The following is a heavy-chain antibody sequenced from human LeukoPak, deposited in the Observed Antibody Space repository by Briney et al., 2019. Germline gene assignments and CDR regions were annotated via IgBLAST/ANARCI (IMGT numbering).Heavy chain of an antibody. CDR1: GFTFTSSA. D-gene: IGHD1-1*01. CDR2: IVVGSGNT. CDR3: AANTELERPEGHGFDP. J-gene: IGHJ5*02. V-gene: IGHV1-58*01. Sequence: GASVKVSCKASGFTFTSSAVQWVRQARGQRLEWIGWIVVGSGNTNYAQKFQERVTITRDMSTSTAYMELSSLRSEDTVVYYCAANTELERPEGHGFDPWGQGTLVTVSS.